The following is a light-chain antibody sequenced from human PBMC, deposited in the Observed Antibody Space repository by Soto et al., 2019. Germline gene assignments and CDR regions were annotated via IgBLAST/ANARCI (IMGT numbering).Light chain of an antibody. CDR2: KTS. CDR3: EEYNTISRT. CDR1: ESIYSW. V-gene: IGKV1-5*03. Sequence: IQMTQSPSTLSASVGDTVTITCRASESIYSWLAWYKQIPGKAPQLLIYKTSTLQGGVPSRFSGSGSGAEYTLTISSLQPDDVANYFCEEYNTISRTFGQGTRV. J-gene: IGKJ1*01.